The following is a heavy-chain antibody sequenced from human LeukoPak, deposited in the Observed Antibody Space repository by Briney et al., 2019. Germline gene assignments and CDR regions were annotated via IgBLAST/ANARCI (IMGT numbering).Heavy chain of an antibody. V-gene: IGHV3-23*01. CDR2: ISGSGGST. J-gene: IGHJ4*02. CDR3: AKDLGSGWYNAYFDY. Sequence: GGSLRLSCAASGFTFSSYAMSWVRQAQGKGLEWVSAISGSGGSTYYADSVKGRFTISRDNSKNTLYLQMNSLRAEDTAVYYCAKDLGSGWYNAYFDYWGQGTLVTVSS. D-gene: IGHD6-19*01. CDR1: GFTFSSYA.